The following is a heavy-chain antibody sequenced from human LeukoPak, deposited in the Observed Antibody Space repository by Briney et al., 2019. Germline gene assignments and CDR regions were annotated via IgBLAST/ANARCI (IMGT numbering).Heavy chain of an antibody. CDR1: GGSISSYY. CDR2: IYYSGST. CDR3: ARQCCSSGAHAFDI. Sequence: SETLSLTCTVSGGSISSYYWSWIRQPPGKGLEWIGYIYYSGSTNYNPSHKSRVTISVDTSKNQFSLKLSSVTAADTAVYYCARQCCSSGAHAFDIWGQGTMVTVSS. V-gene: IGHV4-59*08. D-gene: IGHD2-2*01. J-gene: IGHJ3*02.